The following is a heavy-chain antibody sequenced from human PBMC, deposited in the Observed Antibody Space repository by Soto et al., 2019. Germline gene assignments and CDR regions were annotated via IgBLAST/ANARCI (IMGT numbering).Heavy chain of an antibody. Sequence: PGGSLRLSCAASGFTVSSNYMSWVRQAPGKGLEWVSVIYSGGSTYYADSVKGRFTISRDNSKNTLYLQMNSLRAEDTAVYYCARDRFPDDYGEQHYFDYWGQGTLVTVSS. D-gene: IGHD4-17*01. V-gene: IGHV3-66*01. CDR3: ARDRFPDDYGEQHYFDY. CDR2: IYSGGST. CDR1: GFTVSSNY. J-gene: IGHJ4*02.